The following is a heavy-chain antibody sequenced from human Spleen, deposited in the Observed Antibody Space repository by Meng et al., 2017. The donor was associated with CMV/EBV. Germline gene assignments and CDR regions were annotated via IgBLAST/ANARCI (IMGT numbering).Heavy chain of an antibody. Sequence: GESLKISCAASGFTFSSYAMSWVRQAPGKGLEWVSAISGSGGSTYYADSVKGRFTISRDNSKNTLYLQMNSLRAEDTAVYYCAKDQGHRFWSGYSNFDYWGQGTLVTVSS. J-gene: IGHJ4*02. CDR1: GFTFSSYA. D-gene: IGHD3-3*01. CDR2: ISGSGGST. CDR3: AKDQGHRFWSGYSNFDY. V-gene: IGHV3-23*01.